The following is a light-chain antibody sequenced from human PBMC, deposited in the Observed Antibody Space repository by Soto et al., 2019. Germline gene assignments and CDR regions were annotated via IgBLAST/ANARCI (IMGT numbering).Light chain of an antibody. CDR1: SSNIGSNT. Sequence: QSVLTQPPSASGTPGQRVTISCSGSSSNIGSNTVNWYQQLPGTAPKLLIYSNNQRPSGVPDRFSGSKSGTSASLAISGLQSEDEADYCCAAWDDSLNGRVFGTGTKLTVL. CDR3: AAWDDSLNGRV. V-gene: IGLV1-44*01. CDR2: SNN. J-gene: IGLJ1*01.